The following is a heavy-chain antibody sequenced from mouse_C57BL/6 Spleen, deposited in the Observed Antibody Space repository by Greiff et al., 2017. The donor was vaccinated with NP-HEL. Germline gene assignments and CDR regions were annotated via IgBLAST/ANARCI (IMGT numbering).Heavy chain of an antibody. D-gene: IGHD2-3*01. CDR1: GYSITSGYY. Sequence: EVKLQESGPGLVKPSQSLSLTCSVTGYSITSGYYWNCIRQFPGNKLEWMGYISYDGSNNYNPSLKNRISITRDTSKKQFLLKLNSVTTEDTATNYCAGGSSYDGDLWYFDVWGTGTTVTVSS. CDR3: AGGSSYDGDLWYFDV. V-gene: IGHV3-6*01. CDR2: ISYDGSN. J-gene: IGHJ1*03.